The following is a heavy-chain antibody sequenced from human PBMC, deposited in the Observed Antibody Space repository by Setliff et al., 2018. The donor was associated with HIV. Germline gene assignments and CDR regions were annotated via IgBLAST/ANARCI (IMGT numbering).Heavy chain of an antibody. CDR3: ARESLNLGELSSNPDASDI. J-gene: IGHJ3*02. V-gene: IGHV4-34*01. CDR1: GGSFSGYY. D-gene: IGHD3-16*02. Sequence: SETLSLTCAVYGGSFSGYYWSWIRQPPGKGLEWIGEINHSGSTFYSPSLKSRVTISVDTFKKQFSLKLTSVTAADTATYYCARESLNLGELSSNPDASDIWGQGTMVTVSS. CDR2: INHSGST.